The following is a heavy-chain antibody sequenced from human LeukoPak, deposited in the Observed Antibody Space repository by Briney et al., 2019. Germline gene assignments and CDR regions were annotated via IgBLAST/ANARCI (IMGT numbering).Heavy chain of an antibody. CDR3: AREHIVVVTAIDLPLAIDY. CDR2: ISYDGSNK. D-gene: IGHD2-21*02. Sequence: GGSLRLSCAVSGFTFRSYAMHWVRQAPGKGLEWVAVISYDGSNKYYADSVKGRFTISRDNSKNTLYLQMNSLRAEDTAVYYCAREHIVVVTAIDLPLAIDYWGQGTLVTVSS. CDR1: GFTFRSYA. J-gene: IGHJ4*02. V-gene: IGHV3-30-3*01.